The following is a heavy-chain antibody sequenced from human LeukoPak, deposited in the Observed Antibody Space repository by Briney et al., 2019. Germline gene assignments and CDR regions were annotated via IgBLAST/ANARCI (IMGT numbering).Heavy chain of an antibody. J-gene: IGHJ5*02. CDR1: GFTFSGYA. D-gene: IGHD5-12*01. Sequence: GGSLRLSCAASGFTFSGYAMNWVRQAPGKGLEWVSHIYSSDTTYADSVKGRFTISRDNAKNSLYLQMNSLRDEDTAVYYCASTAALATTFTRWFDPWGQGTLVTVSS. V-gene: IGHV3-48*02. CDR2: IYSSDTT. CDR3: ASTAALATTFTRWFDP.